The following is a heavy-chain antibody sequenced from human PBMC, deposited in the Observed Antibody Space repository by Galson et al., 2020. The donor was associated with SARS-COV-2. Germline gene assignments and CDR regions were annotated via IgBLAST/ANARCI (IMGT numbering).Heavy chain of an antibody. D-gene: IGHD3-22*01. V-gene: IGHV3-9*01. Sequence: SLKISCAASGFTFDDYAMHWVQQAPGKGLEWVSGISWNSGSIGYADSVKGRFTISRDNAKNSLYLQMNSLRAEDTAVCYCARDGTYYYDSSGYYNTAIDYWGQGTLVTVSS. CDR3: ARDGTYYYDSSGYYNTAIDY. CDR2: ISWNSGSI. CDR1: GFTFDDYA. J-gene: IGHJ4*02.